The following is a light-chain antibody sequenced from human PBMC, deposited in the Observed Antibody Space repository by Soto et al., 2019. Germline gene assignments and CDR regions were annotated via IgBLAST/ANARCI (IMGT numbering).Light chain of an antibody. CDR1: QSVSSNY. J-gene: IGKJ4*01. Sequence: EVVLTQSPGTLSLSPGERATLSCRASQSVSSNYLAWYQHKPGQAPRLLIYGVSTRATGIPDRFSGSGSGTDFSLTISRLVPEDVALYYCQHYFTSPLTVGGGTKVEIK. CDR2: GVS. CDR3: QHYFTSPLT. V-gene: IGKV3-20*01.